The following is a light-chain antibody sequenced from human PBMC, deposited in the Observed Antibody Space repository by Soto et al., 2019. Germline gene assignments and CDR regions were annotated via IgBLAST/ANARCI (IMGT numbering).Light chain of an antibody. V-gene: IGKV3-20*01. Sequence: ETVFTQSPGTLSLSTGDRATLSCRASQRVSARYLAWYHQKPGQAPRLLIFGASDRATGIPDRFSGSGSGTDFTLTIDRLEPEDFAMYYCQQYSDSPPTFGQGTKVDI. CDR2: GAS. J-gene: IGKJ1*01. CDR1: QRVSARY. CDR3: QQYSDSPPT.